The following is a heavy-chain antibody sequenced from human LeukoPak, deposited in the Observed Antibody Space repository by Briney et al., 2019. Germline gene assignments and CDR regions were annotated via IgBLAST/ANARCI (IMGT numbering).Heavy chain of an antibody. J-gene: IGHJ4*02. V-gene: IGHV3-23*01. D-gene: IGHD3-9*01. Sequence: GGSLRLSCAASGFTFSSYAMSWVRQAPGKGLEWVSSISGSGGSTYYADSVKGRFTISRDNSKNTLHLQMNSLRAEDTAVYYCAKDHYDILTGSTGGFDYWGQGTLVTVSS. CDR3: AKDHYDILTGSTGGFDY. CDR1: GFTFSSYA. CDR2: ISGSGGST.